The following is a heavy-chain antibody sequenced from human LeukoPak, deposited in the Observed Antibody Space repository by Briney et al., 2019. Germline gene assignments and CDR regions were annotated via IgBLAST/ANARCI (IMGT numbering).Heavy chain of an antibody. CDR3: ARDGLGYCSGGSCSLSTWEGINWFDP. CDR2: MIVSGST. Sequence: GGSLRLSCVASGFTFSDYSMNWVRQAPGKGLEWISYMIVSGSTYYADSVKGRFTISRDNAKNSLYLQMNSLRTEDTAVYYCARDGLGYCSGGSCSLSTWEGINWFDPWGQGTLVTVSS. J-gene: IGHJ5*02. V-gene: IGHV3-48*01. CDR1: GFTFSDYS. D-gene: IGHD2-15*01.